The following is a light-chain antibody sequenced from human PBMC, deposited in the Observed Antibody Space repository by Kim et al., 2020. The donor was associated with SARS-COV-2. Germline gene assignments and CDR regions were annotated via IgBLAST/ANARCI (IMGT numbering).Light chain of an antibody. V-gene: IGLV3-1*01. J-gene: IGLJ1*01. Sequence: SYELTQPPSVSVSPGQTASITCSGDNLGAKYVSWYQQKPGQSPVLVIYQDMQRPSGIPERFSGSNSGNTDTLTISGTQAMDEADYYCQAWDRNTAYVFGTGTKVTVL. CDR3: QAWDRNTAYV. CDR2: QDM. CDR1: NLGAKY.